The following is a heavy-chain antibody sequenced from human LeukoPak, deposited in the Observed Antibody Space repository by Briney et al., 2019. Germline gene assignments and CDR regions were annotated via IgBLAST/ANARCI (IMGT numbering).Heavy chain of an antibody. V-gene: IGHV1-46*01. Sequence: SSVKVSFKACGYTFTGYYIHWVRPAPGKGLEWVGIINPSGGSTSNVQKFQGRVIMTRNMSTSTVYMELSSLRSEDTAVYYCARDERAAFDIWGQGTMVTVSS. CDR1: GYTFTGYY. CDR3: ARDERAAFDI. J-gene: IGHJ3*02. CDR2: INPSGGST.